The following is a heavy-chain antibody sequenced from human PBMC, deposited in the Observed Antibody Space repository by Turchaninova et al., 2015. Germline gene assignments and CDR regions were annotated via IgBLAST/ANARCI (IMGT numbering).Heavy chain of an antibody. CDR2: INAGNGDT. V-gene: IGHV1-3*01. CDR1: GYTFTRYA. D-gene: IGHD2-15*01. Sequence: QVQLVQSGAEVKRPGASVMVSCEASGYTFTRYAMHWVRQAPGQRLGWMGWINAGNGDTKYSQRLQGRVTITRDTSASTAYMELSSLRGEDTAVYYCARDSGGGDPYNWFDPWGQGTRVTVSS. J-gene: IGHJ5*02. CDR3: ARDSGGGDPYNWFDP.